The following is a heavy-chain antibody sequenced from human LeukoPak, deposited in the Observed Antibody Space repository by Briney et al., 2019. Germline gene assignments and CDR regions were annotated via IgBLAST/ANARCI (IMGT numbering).Heavy chain of an antibody. CDR3: ASSPPGTEYFHH. Sequence: SETLSLTCAVYGGSFSGYYWSWIRQPPGKGLEWIGEINHSGSTNYNPSLKSRVTISVDTSKNQFSLKLSSVTAADTAVYYCASSPPGTEYFHHWGQGTLVTVSS. J-gene: IGHJ1*01. V-gene: IGHV4-34*01. CDR2: INHSGST. CDR1: GGSFSGYY.